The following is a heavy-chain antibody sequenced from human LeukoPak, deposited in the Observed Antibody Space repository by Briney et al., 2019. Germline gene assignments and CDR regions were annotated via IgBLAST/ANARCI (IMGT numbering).Heavy chain of an antibody. Sequence: GGSLRLSCAASGFTFSSYAMHWVRQAPGKGLEWVAVISYDGSNKYYADSVKGRFTISRDNSKNTLYLQMNSLRAEDTAVYYCARASPPPRIAEYYFDYWGQGTLVTVSS. J-gene: IGHJ4*02. CDR1: GFTFSSYA. D-gene: IGHD6-13*01. CDR2: ISYDGSNK. CDR3: ARASPPPRIAEYYFDY. V-gene: IGHV3-30-3*01.